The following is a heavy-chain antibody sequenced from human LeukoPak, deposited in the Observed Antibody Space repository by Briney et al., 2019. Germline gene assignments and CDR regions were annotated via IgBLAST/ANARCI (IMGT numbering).Heavy chain of an antibody. D-gene: IGHD2-2*01. V-gene: IGHV4-30-2*01. CDR1: GVSISSGLYS. CDR3: ARLQYCSGTSCYWFDP. Sequence: SETLSLTCDVSGVSISSGLYSWSWIRQPLGKGLEWIGYIYHTGSTYYNPSLKSRVTISVDTSKNQFSLRLSSVTAADTAVYYCARLQYCSGTSCYWFDPWGQGTLVTVSS. CDR2: IYHTGST. J-gene: IGHJ5*02.